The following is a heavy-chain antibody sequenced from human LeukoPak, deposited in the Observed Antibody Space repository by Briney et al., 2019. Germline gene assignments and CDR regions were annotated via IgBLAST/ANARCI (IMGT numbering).Heavy chain of an antibody. Sequence: ASVKVSCKASGYTFTSYGISWVRQAPGQGLEWMGWISAYNGNTNYAQKLQGRVTMTTDTSTSTAYMELRSLRSDDTAVYYCARVWVHCSSTSCYWYYFDYWGQGTLVTVSS. J-gene: IGHJ4*02. CDR2: ISAYNGNT. CDR1: GYTFTSYG. D-gene: IGHD2-2*01. V-gene: IGHV1-18*01. CDR3: ARVWVHCSSTSCYWYYFDY.